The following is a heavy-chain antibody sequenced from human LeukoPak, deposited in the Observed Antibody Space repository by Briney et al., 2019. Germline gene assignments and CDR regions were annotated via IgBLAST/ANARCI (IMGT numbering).Heavy chain of an antibody. CDR1: GFTFSSYG. CDR2: INPDGSQK. D-gene: IGHD3-16*01. Sequence: GGSLRLSCAASGFTFSSYGMSWVRQTPGKGLEWVADINPDGSQKYSVDSVKGRFTISRDNAKNSLFLQMNSLRAEDTAVYYCVRQMIRFWFDPWGQGTQVTVSS. CDR3: VRQMIRFWFDP. J-gene: IGHJ5*02. V-gene: IGHV3-7*01.